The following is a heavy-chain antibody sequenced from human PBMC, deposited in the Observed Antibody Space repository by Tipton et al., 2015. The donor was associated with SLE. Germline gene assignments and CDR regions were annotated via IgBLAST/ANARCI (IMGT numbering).Heavy chain of an antibody. V-gene: IGHV3-21*01. Sequence: SLRLSCAASGFTFSDYTMNWVRQAPGKGLEWVSSITSSSTYIYYADSLKGRFTISRDNAKNSLSLQMNSLRVDDTAVYYCARAEYSTSWETFDYWGQGTLVTVSS. J-gene: IGHJ4*02. CDR1: GFTFSDYT. CDR2: ITSSSTYI. CDR3: ARAEYSTSWETFDY. D-gene: IGHD2-2*01.